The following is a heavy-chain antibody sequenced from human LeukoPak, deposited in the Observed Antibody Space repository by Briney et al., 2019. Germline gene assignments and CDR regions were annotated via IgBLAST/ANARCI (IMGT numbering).Heavy chain of an antibody. J-gene: IGHJ6*03. Sequence: PGGSLRLSCAASGFTSTIYWMSWVRQAPGKGLEWVANIKQDGSEKYYVDSVKGRFTISRDNAKNSLYLQMNSLRAEDTAVYYCARVGRDVYNYGDYYYYMDVWGKGTRVTIYS. V-gene: IGHV3-7*01. CDR2: IKQDGSEK. D-gene: IGHD5-24*01. CDR1: GFTSTIYW. CDR3: ARVGRDVYNYGDYYYYMDV.